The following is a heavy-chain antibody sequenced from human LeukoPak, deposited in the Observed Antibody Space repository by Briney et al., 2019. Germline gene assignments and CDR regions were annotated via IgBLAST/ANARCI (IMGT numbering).Heavy chain of an antibody. CDR2: ISSSGSTI. J-gene: IGHJ4*02. Sequence: GGSQRLSCAASGFTFSDYYMSWIRQAPGKGLEWVSYISSSGSTIYYADSVKGRFTISRDNAKNSLYLQMNSLRAEDTAVYYCASFPAYYYDSSGYNDYWGQGTLVTVSS. CDR3: ASFPAYYYDSSGYNDY. CDR1: GFTFSDYY. V-gene: IGHV3-11*01. D-gene: IGHD3-22*01.